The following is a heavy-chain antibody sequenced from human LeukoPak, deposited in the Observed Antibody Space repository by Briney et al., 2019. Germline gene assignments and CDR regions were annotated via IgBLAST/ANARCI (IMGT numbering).Heavy chain of an antibody. J-gene: IGHJ6*02. D-gene: IGHD6-19*01. CDR1: GLTADSSH. Sequence: PGGSLRLSCAASGLTADSSHMSWVRQAPGKGLEWVSASYSAGNTYYADSVKGRFTLSRDKSKNTLYLLMDRLRVDDTAAYYCAACGVPGTSALSYHYGMDVWGQGTTVTVSS. CDR3: AACGVPGTSALSYHYGMDV. V-gene: IGHV3-66*01. CDR2: SYSAGNT.